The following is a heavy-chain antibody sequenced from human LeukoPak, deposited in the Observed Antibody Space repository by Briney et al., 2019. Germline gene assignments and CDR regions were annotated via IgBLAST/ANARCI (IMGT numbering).Heavy chain of an antibody. J-gene: IGHJ4*02. CDR3: AKDGGATIFGVVISYFDY. D-gene: IGHD3-3*01. Sequence: PGGSLRLSCAASGFTFSNAWMNWVRQAPGKGLEWVSAISGSGGSTYYADSVKGRFTISRDNSKNTLYLQMNSLRAEDTAVYYCAKDGGATIFGVVISYFDYWGQGTLVTVSS. V-gene: IGHV3-23*01. CDR2: ISGSGGST. CDR1: GFTFSNAW.